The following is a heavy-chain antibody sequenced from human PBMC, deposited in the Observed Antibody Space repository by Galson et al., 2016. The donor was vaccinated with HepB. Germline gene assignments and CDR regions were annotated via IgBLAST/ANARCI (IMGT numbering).Heavy chain of an antibody. CDR3: ARDVWHGMDV. Sequence: SVKVSCKASGYTFTTNGISWVRQAPGQGLEWLGWISANSGNINYAQELQGRVTMTTDTSTSTAYMELRSLRSDDTAVYYCARDVWHGMDVWGQGTTVTVSS. D-gene: IGHD2-21*01. CDR1: GYTFTTNG. V-gene: IGHV1-18*04. J-gene: IGHJ6*02. CDR2: ISANSGNI.